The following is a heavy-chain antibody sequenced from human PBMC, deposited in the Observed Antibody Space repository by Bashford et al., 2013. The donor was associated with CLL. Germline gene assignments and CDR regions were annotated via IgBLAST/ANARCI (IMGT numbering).Heavy chain of an antibody. D-gene: IGHD3-22*01. V-gene: IGHV3-74*01. CDR2: INSDGSST. CDR3: ARGYYYDSSGYFPIDY. J-gene: IGHJ4*02. Sequence: QAPGKGLVWVSRINSDGSSTSYADSVKGRFTISRDNAKNTLYLQMNSLRAEDTAVYYCARGYYYDSSGYFPIDYWGQGTLVTVSS.